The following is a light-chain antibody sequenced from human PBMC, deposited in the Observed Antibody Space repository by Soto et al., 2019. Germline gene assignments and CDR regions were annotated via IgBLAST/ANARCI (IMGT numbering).Light chain of an antibody. CDR2: GAS. J-gene: IGKJ1*01. V-gene: IGKV3-15*01. CDR3: HQYNGWPRT. Sequence: VLPQSKGTLSFSRGERATLSCRASERIYSAYLGWYQQKPGQAPRLLIYGASTRATGIPARFSGGGSGTEFTLTITSLQSEDFAVYYCHQYNGWPRTFGQGTKVDIK. CDR1: ERIYSAY.